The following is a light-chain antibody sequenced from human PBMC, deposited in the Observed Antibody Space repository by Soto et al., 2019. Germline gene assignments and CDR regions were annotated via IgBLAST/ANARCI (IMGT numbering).Light chain of an antibody. CDR1: QSLLHSNGFNY. Sequence: DIVMTQSPLSLPVTPGEPASISCRSSQSLLHSNGFNYLDWYLQKPGQSPQFLIYLGSNRASGVPDRFNGSGSGTDFTLKISRVEAEDVGVYYCMQALQTPYTFGQGTKLEIK. CDR2: LGS. CDR3: MQALQTPYT. V-gene: IGKV2-28*01. J-gene: IGKJ2*01.